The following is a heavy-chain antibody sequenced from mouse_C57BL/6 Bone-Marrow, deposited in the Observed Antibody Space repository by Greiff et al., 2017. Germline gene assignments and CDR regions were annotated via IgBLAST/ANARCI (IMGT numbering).Heavy chain of an antibody. D-gene: IGHD2-2*01. CDR2: IRRKSSNYAT. J-gene: IGHJ4*01. Sequence: EVKLVESGGGLVQPKGSLTLSCAASGFTFNTYAMHWVRQAPGKGLEWVARIRRKSSNYATYYADSVKDRFTISRDDSQIMLYLQRNNLKTEDTAMYYCVRDIYYGYEDAMDYWGQGTSVTVSS. CDR1: GFTFNTYA. V-gene: IGHV10-3*01. CDR3: VRDIYYGYEDAMDY.